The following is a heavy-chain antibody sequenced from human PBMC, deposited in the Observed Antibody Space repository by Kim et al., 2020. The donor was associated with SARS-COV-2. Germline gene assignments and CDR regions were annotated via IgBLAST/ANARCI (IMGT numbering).Heavy chain of an antibody. D-gene: IGHD2-15*01. V-gene: IGHV1-3*01. Sequence: KFQGRVTITRDTSASTAYMELSSLRSEDTAVYYCAREFQYWDYWGQGTLVTVSS. J-gene: IGHJ4*02. CDR3: AREFQYWDY.